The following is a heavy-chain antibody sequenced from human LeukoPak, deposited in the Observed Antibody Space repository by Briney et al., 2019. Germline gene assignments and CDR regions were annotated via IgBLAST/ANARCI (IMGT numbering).Heavy chain of an antibody. D-gene: IGHD3-22*01. J-gene: IGHJ4*01. CDR3: AKDHSYYYASSGHYDY. V-gene: IGHV3-23*01. Sequence: GGSLRLSCAASGFTFSSYAMSWVRQAPGKGLEWVSAISGSGGSTYYADSVKGRFTISRDNSKNTLYLQMNSLRAEDTAVYSCAKDHSYYYASSGHYDYWGQEPWSPSPQ. CDR1: GFTFSSYA. CDR2: ISGSGGST.